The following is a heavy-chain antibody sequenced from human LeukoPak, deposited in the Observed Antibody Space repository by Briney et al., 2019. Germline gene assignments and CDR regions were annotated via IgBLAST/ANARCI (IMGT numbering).Heavy chain of an antibody. CDR1: GFTVSSNY. CDR2: IYSGGST. J-gene: IGHJ4*02. CDR3: AKVGIAVAGTGFYFDY. D-gene: IGHD6-19*01. Sequence: GGSLRLSCAASGFTVSSNYMSWVRQAPGKGLEWVSVIYSGGSTFYADSVKGRFTISRDSSKNTLYLQMNSLRAEDTAVYYCAKVGIAVAGTGFYFDYWGQGTLVTVSS. V-gene: IGHV3-53*01.